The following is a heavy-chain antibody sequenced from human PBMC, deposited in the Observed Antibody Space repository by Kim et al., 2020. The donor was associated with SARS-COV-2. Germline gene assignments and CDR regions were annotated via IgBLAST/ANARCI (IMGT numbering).Heavy chain of an antibody. J-gene: IGHJ6*02. CDR1: GYTFTSYG. CDR3: ATHGQLPHRGYYYYGMDV. D-gene: IGHD2-2*01. Sequence: ASVKVSCKASGYTFTSYGISWVRQAPGQGLEWMGWISAYNGNTNYAQKLQGRVTMTTDTSTSTAYMELRSLRSDDTAVYYCATHGQLPHRGYYYYGMDVWGQGTTVTVSS. CDR2: ISAYNGNT. V-gene: IGHV1-18*04.